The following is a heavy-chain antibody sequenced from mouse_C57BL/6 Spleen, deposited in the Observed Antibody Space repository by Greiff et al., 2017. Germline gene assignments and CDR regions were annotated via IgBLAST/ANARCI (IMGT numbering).Heavy chain of an antibody. V-gene: IGHV1-18*01. Sequence: VQLQQSGPELVKPGASVKIPCKASGYTFTDYNMDWVKQSHGKSLEWIGDINPNNGGSIYNQKFKGKATLTVDKASSTAYMVLRSLTSEDTTVYYCARLDRRYFDVGGTGTTVTVSS. CDR3: ARLDRRYFDV. CDR2: INPNNGGS. CDR1: GYTFTDYN. J-gene: IGHJ1*03.